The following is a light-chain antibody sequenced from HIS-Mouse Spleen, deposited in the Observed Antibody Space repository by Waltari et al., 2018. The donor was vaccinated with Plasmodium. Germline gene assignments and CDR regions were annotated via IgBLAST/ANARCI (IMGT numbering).Light chain of an antibody. Sequence: AIRMTQSPSSFSASTGDRVTITCRASQGISSYLALYQQKPGKAPKLLIYAASTLQSGVPSRFSGSGSGTDFTLTISGLQSEDFATYYCQQYYSYPFTFGPGTKVDIK. V-gene: IGKV1-8*01. CDR2: AAS. CDR3: QQYYSYPFT. CDR1: QGISSY. J-gene: IGKJ3*01.